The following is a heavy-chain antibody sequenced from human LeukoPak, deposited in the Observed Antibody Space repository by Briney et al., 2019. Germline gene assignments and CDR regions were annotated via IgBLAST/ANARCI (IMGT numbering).Heavy chain of an antibody. CDR3: ARWVGSAGRFDS. J-gene: IGHJ4*02. V-gene: IGHV6-1*01. CDR1: GDSVSSNSAL. CDR2: TYYRSEWYN. D-gene: IGHD1-26*01. Sequence: SQTLSLTCAISGDSVSSNSALWSWIRQSPSRGLEWLGRTYYRSEWYNDYAVYVRGRITINPDTSKNQFSLHLNSMTPEDTAIYYCARWVGSAGRFDSWGQGTLVTVSS.